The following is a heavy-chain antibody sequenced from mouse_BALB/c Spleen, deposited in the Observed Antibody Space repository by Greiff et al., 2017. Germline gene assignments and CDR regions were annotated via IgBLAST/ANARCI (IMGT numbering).Heavy chain of an antibody. J-gene: IGHJ3*01. CDR3: ARGLGRTWFAY. D-gene: IGHD4-1*01. CDR2: ISDGGSYT. V-gene: IGHV5-4*02. CDR1: GFTFSDYY. Sequence: DVQLVESGGGLVKPGGSLKLSCAASGFTFSDYYMYWVRQTPEKRLEWVATISDGGSYTYYPDSVKGRFTISRDNAKNNLYLQMSSLKSEDTAMYYCARGLGRTWFAYWGQGTLVTVSA.